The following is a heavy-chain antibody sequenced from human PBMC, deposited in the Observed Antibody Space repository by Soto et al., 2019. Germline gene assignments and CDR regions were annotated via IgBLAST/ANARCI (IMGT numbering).Heavy chain of an antibody. D-gene: IGHD3-10*01. V-gene: IGHV4-31*03. J-gene: IGHJ4*02. CDR3: ARSSGVRGVKC. CDR1: GGSISSGGYY. CDR2: IYYSGST. Sequence: QVQLQESGPGLVKPSQTLSLTCTVSGGSISSGGYYWSWIRQHPGKGLEWIGYIYYSGSTYYNPSLKVRVTVSVDTSKNQFPLQLSSVTAADTAVYYCARSSGVRGVKCWGQGTLVTVSS.